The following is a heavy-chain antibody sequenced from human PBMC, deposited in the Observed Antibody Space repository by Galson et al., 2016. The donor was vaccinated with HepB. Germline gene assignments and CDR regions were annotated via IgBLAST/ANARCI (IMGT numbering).Heavy chain of an antibody. CDR2: ISYDGGNE. D-gene: IGHD3-22*01. V-gene: IGHV3-30*18. CDR1: GFTFSSYG. CDR3: AKEANYYDNSGYYPDY. J-gene: IGHJ4*02. Sequence: SLRLSCAASGFTFSSYGMHWVRQAPGKGLEWVAVISYDGGNEYYAHSVKGRFTISRDNSQNTLYLQMNSLRAEDTAVYYCAKEANYYDNSGYYPDYWGQGTLVTVSS.